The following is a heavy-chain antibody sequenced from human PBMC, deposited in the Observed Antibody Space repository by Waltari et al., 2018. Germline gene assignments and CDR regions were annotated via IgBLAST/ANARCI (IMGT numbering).Heavy chain of an antibody. Sequence: EVQLEQSGAEVKKPGESLTISCQASGYSFPIYWIAWVRQMPGKGLEWMGIIYPGYPDTRYSPSFQGQVTISADKSISTAYLRWSSLKVSDTAMYYCAKENHYAKDTFDIWGQGTMVTVSS. CDR1: GYSFPIYW. CDR3: AKENHYAKDTFDI. D-gene: IGHD4-17*01. CDR2: IYPGYPDT. J-gene: IGHJ3*02. V-gene: IGHV5-51*01.